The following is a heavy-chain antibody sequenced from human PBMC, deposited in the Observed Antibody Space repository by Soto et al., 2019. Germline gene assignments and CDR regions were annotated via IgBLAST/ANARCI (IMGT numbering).Heavy chain of an antibody. CDR3: ARMYSSGWPFPDY. Sequence: ASVKVSCKASGYTFSGYFTHWVRQAPGQGLEWMGWINPNSGGTDYAQKFQGRVTMTRDRSISTVYMELSSLTSDDTAVYYCARMYSSGWPFPDYWGQGTLVTVS. J-gene: IGHJ4*02. V-gene: IGHV1-2*02. D-gene: IGHD6-19*01. CDR2: INPNSGGT. CDR1: GYTFSGYF.